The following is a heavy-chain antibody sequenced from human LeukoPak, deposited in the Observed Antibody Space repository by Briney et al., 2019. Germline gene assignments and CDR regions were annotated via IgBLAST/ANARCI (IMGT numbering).Heavy chain of an antibody. CDR3: ATEYPLRFLEWPSSY. V-gene: IGHV1-24*01. CDR1: GYTLTELS. CDR2: FDPEDGET. Sequence: ASVKVSCKVSGYTLTELSMHWVRQAPGKGLEWMGGFDPEDGETIYAQKFQGRVTMTEDTSTDTAYMELSSLRSEDTAVYYCATEYPLRFLEWPSSYWGQGTLVTVST. D-gene: IGHD3-3*01. J-gene: IGHJ4*02.